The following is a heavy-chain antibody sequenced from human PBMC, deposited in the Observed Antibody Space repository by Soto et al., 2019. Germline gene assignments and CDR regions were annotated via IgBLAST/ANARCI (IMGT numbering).Heavy chain of an antibody. D-gene: IGHD3-16*01. J-gene: IGHJ4*02. Sequence: QVQLVESGGGVVQPGRSLRLSCAASGFTFSSYAMHWVRQAPGKGLEWVAVISHDASNKYYADSVKGRFTISRDNSKNTLYLQMTSLRAEDTAVYYCASLGLGYWGQGTLVAVS. CDR2: ISHDASNK. CDR3: ASLGLGY. V-gene: IGHV3-30-3*01. CDR1: GFTFSSYA.